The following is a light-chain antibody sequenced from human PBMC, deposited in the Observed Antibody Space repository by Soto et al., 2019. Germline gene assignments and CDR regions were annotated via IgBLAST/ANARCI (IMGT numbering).Light chain of an antibody. CDR3: QSYDRNIVF. J-gene: IGLJ2*01. CDR1: GSNIGAGYD. CDR2: GFV. V-gene: IGLV1-40*01. Sequence: QSVLTQPPSVSGAPGQRVTISCTGSGSNIGAGYDVHWYQHLPGTSPKLLIFGFVNRPSGVPDRFSGSRSGMSASLVITGLQADDEGDYFCQSYDRNIVFFGGGTKLTVL.